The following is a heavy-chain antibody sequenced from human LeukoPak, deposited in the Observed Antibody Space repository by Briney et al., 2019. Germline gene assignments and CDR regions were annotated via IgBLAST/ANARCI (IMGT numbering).Heavy chain of an antibody. CDR2: LYSGGNT. Sequence: PGGSLRLSCAVSGFTVSSNYMSWVRQAPGKGLEWVSVLYSGGNTYHADSVKGRFTISRDNSKNTLYLQLSFLRSEDTAIYYCVKGPGSGYDHDYYYGLDVWGQGTTVTVSS. CDR3: VKGPGSGYDHDYYYGLDV. CDR1: GFTVSSNY. D-gene: IGHD3-3*01. J-gene: IGHJ6*02. V-gene: IGHV3-53*05.